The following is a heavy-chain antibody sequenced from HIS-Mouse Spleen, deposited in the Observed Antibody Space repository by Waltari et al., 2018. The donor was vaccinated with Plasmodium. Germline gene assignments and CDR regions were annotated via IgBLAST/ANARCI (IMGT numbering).Heavy chain of an antibody. CDR3: ARDRRGYWYFDL. CDR2: IKQDGSEK. J-gene: IGHJ2*01. V-gene: IGHV3-7*01. D-gene: IGHD5-12*01. Sequence: EVQLVEFGGGLVQPGGSLRLSCAASGFTFSTPWSGWVRQDPGKGLEWVANIKQDGSEKYYVDSVKGRFTISRDNAKNSLYLQMNSLRAEDTAVYYCARDRRGYWYFDLWGRGTLVTVSS. CDR1: GFTFSTPW.